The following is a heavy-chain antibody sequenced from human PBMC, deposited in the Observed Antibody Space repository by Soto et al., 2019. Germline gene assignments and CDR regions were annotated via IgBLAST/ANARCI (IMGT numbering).Heavy chain of an antibody. CDR3: VKDGDSISRNKPLDY. V-gene: IGHV3-23*01. D-gene: IGHD3-22*01. Sequence: HPVGSLRLSCAASGFTFTTYAMCWVRQAPGKGLEWVSSISVSGDRTFYAHSVKGRFTISRDNSRNTLHLQMNSLRAEDTAVYYCVKDGDSISRNKPLDYWGQGTLVPVSS. J-gene: IGHJ4*02. CDR1: GFTFTTYA. CDR2: ISVSGDRT.